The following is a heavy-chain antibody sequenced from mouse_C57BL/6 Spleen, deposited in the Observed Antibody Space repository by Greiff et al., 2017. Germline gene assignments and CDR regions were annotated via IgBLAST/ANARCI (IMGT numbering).Heavy chain of an antibody. CDR1: GYTFTSYW. CDR3: ARGGFNDYGL. J-gene: IGHJ2*01. Sequence: QVQLQQPGAELVRPGSSVKLSCKASGYTFTSYWMHWVKQRPIQGLEWIGNIDPSDSETHYNQKFKDKATLTVDKSSSTAYMQLSSLTSEDSAVYYCARGGFNDYGLWGQGTTLTVSS. CDR2: IDPSDSET. D-gene: IGHD2-4*01. V-gene: IGHV1-52*01.